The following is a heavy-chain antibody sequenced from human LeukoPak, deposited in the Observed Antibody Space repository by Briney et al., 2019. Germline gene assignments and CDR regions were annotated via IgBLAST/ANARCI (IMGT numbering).Heavy chain of an antibody. Sequence: GGSLRLSCAASGFTFSSYEMNWVRQAPGNGLEWVSYISSSCSTIYYADSVKGRFTISRDNAKNSLYLQMNSLRAEDTAVYYCARDSESYWHDAFDIWGQGTMVTVSS. V-gene: IGHV3-48*03. J-gene: IGHJ3*02. CDR3: ARDSESYWHDAFDI. CDR1: GFTFSSYE. D-gene: IGHD1-26*01. CDR2: ISSSCSTI.